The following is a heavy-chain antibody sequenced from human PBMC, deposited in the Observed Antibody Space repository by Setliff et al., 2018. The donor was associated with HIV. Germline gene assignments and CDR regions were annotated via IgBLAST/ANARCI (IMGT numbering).Heavy chain of an antibody. CDR2: IRGNGVDR. D-gene: IGHD1-26*01. Sequence: GGSLRLSCAVSGFIFSSYGMHWVRQAPGKGMEWVSAIRGNGVDRFYTDSVRGRFTISRDNSKNTLYLQMSSLRANDTAIYYRGGDDGRSLFRDYWGQGTRVTVSS. CDR1: GFIFSSYG. CDR3: GGDDGRSLFRDY. V-gene: IGHV3-23*01. J-gene: IGHJ4*02.